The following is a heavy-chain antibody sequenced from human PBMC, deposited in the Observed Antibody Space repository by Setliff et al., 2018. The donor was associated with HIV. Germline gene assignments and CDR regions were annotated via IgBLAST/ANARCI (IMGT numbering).Heavy chain of an antibody. CDR1: GDSLNSDAFS. Sequence: SETLSLTCAMSGDSLNSDAFSWSWIRLPPGEGLEWIGYMKEGGRTYYNPSLRSRVSMSVDTSKNQFSLKLSSVTAADTAVYYCARQVAGTSLNWFDPWGQGTLVTVSS. CDR3: ARQVAGTSLNWFDP. J-gene: IGHJ5*02. CDR2: MKEGGRT. D-gene: IGHD6-13*01. V-gene: IGHV4-30-2*03.